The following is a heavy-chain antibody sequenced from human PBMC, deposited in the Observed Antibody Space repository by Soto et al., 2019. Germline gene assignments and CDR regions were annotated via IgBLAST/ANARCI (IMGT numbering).Heavy chain of an antibody. CDR1: GFTFSSYA. CDR2: ISGSGGST. J-gene: IGHJ4*02. V-gene: IGHV3-23*01. D-gene: IGHD6-19*01. Sequence: GGSLRLSCVASGFTFSSYAMSWVRQAPGKGLEWVSAISGSGGSTYYADSVKGRFTISRDNSKNTLYLQMNSLRAEDTAVYYCAKDWSSSGWYDQWYFDYWGQGTLVTVSS. CDR3: AKDWSSSGWYDQWYFDY.